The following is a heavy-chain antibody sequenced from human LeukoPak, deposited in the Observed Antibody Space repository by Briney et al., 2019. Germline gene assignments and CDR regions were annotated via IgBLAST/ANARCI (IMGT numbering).Heavy chain of an antibody. CDR3: AKTSPGYSYGLLDY. Sequence: PGGSLRLSCSASGFTFSSYAMSWVRQAPGKGLEWVSAISGSGGTTYYADPVKGRFTISRDTSKNTLYLQMNSLRVEDTAVYYCAKTSPGYSYGLLDYWGQGTLVTVSS. CDR1: GFTFSSYA. D-gene: IGHD5-18*01. V-gene: IGHV3-23*01. J-gene: IGHJ4*02. CDR2: ISGSGGTT.